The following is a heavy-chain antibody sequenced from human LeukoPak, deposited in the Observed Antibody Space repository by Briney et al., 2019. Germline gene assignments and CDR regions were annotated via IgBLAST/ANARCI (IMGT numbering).Heavy chain of an antibody. V-gene: IGHV3-53*01. Sequence: GGSLRLSCAASGFTVSSNYMSWVRQAPGKGLEWVSVIYSGGSTYYADSVKGRFTISRDNSKNTLYLQMNSLRAEDTAVYYCAKVSYYDSSGYSDYWGQGTLVTVSS. J-gene: IGHJ4*02. CDR2: IYSGGST. D-gene: IGHD3-22*01. CDR1: GFTVSSNY. CDR3: AKVSYYDSSGYSDY.